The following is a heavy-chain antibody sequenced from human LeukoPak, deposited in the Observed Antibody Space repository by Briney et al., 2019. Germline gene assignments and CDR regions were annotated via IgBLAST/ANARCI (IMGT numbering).Heavy chain of an antibody. V-gene: IGHV3-21*01. CDR3: ARDRNYYDSSGYSKTVDY. CDR1: GFTFSSYS. CDR2: MSSSSNYI. J-gene: IGHJ4*02. D-gene: IGHD3-22*01. Sequence: GGSLRLSCVASGFTFSSYSMNWVRQAPGKGLEWVSSMSSSSNYIYYADSVKGRFTISRDNAKNSLYLQMNSLRAEDTAVYYCARDRNYYDSSGYSKTVDYWGQGTLVTVSS.